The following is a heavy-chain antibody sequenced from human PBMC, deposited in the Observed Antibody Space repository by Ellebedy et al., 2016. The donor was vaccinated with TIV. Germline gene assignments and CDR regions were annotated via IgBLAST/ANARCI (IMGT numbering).Heavy chain of an antibody. CDR1: GGSISNYY. Sequence: MPSETLSLTCTVSGGSISNYYWSWIRQPPGKGLEWIGYIYYSGSTNYNPSLKSRVTISVDTSKNQFSLKLSSVTAADTAVYYCARRPSRGDYFDYWGQGTLVTVSS. CDR2: IYYSGST. D-gene: IGHD4-17*01. J-gene: IGHJ4*02. CDR3: ARRPSRGDYFDY. V-gene: IGHV4-59*08.